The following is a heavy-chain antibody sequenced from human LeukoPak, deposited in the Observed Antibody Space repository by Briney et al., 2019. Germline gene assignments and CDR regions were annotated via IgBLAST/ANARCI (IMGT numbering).Heavy chain of an antibody. CDR1: GYTFTSYD. D-gene: IGHD5-18*01. Sequence: ASVKVSCKASGYTFTSYDINWVRQAPGQGLEWMGRINPNSGGTNYAQKFQGRVTMTRDTSISTAYMELSRLKSDDTAVYYCASGGYSYGYEDYFDYWGQGTLVTVSS. CDR3: ASGGYSYGYEDYFDY. V-gene: IGHV1-2*06. CDR2: INPNSGGT. J-gene: IGHJ4*02.